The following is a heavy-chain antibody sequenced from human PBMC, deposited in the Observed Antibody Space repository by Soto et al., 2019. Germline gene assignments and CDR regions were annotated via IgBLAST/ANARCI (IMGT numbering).Heavy chain of an antibody. Sequence: SVKLSCNDSGGTFNSYAISWARHAPGQGLEFMGGIIPIFGTANYAQKFQGRVTITADESTSTAYMELSSLRSEDTAVYYCARDRVNYDSSGYYDPYPYFDFCGQGTLVTLSS. V-gene: IGHV1-69*13. CDR3: ARDRVNYDSSGYYDPYPYFDF. CDR1: GGTFNSYA. J-gene: IGHJ4*02. CDR2: IIPIFGTA. D-gene: IGHD3-22*01.